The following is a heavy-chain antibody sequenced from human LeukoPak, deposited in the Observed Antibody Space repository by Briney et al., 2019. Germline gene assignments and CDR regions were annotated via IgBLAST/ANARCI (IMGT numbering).Heavy chain of an antibody. CDR3: AKALKVAGGALDY. CDR2: IRYDGSNK. CDR1: GFSFSSYR. V-gene: IGHV3-30*02. J-gene: IGHJ4*02. D-gene: IGHD5-12*01. Sequence: GGSLRLSCAASGFSFSSYRMNWVRQAPGKGLEWVAFIRYDGSNKYYADSVKGRFTISRDNSKNTLYLQMNSLRAEDTAVYYCAKALKVAGGALDYWGQGTLVTVSS.